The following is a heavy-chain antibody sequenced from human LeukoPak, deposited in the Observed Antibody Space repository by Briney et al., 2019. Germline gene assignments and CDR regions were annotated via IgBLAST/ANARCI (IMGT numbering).Heavy chain of an antibody. CDR2: IKQDGSEK. J-gene: IGHJ4*02. V-gene: IGHV3-7*01. CDR1: GLTFSSYW. D-gene: IGHD1-26*01. Sequence: GGSLRLSCAVSGLTFSSYWMSWVRQAPGKGLEWVANIKQDGSEKHYVDSLKGRFTISRDNAKNLLYLQMNSLRAEDTAVYYCARDGSYQGRGFDYWGLGTLVTVSS. CDR3: ARDGSYQGRGFDY.